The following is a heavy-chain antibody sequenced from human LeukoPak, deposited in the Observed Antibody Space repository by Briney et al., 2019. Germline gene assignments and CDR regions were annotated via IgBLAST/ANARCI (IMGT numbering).Heavy chain of an antibody. CDR1: GGSISSSSYY. V-gene: IGHV4-39*01. CDR3: ARRGYSSSWY. J-gene: IGHJ4*02. Sequence: PSETLSLTCTVSGGSISSSSYYWGWIRQPPGKGLEWIGSIYYSGSTYNNPSLKSRVTISVDTSKNQFSLKLSSVTAADTAVYYCARRGYSSSWYWGQGTLVTVSS. CDR2: IYYSGST. D-gene: IGHD6-13*01.